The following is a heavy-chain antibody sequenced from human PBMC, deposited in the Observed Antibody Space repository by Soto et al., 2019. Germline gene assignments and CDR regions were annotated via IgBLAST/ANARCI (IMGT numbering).Heavy chain of an antibody. CDR3: AVGIAVAGSNFDY. J-gene: IGHJ4*02. CDR1: GFTFSSYT. V-gene: IGHV3-48*02. CDR2: IHSSTSTI. Sequence: EVQLVESGGGLVQPGGSLRLSCAASGFTFSSYTMNCVRQAPGKGLQWVSYIHSSTSTIYYADSVKGRFTISRDNAKNSLYLQMNSLRDEDTAVYYCAVGIAVAGSNFDYWGQGTLVTVSS. D-gene: IGHD6-19*01.